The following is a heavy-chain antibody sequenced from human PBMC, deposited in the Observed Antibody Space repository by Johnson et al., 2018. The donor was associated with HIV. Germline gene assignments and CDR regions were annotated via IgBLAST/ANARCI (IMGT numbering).Heavy chain of an antibody. D-gene: IGHD6-19*01. CDR1: GFTVSSNY. Sequence: VQLVESGGGLVQPGGSLRLSCVVSGFTVSSNYMSWVRQAPGKGLEWVSVIYSGGSTYYAESVKGGVTNARDNAKNSLYLQMNSLRPEDTAVYYCARDHGWSRGWLFDAFDIWGQGTMVTVSS. CDR3: ARDHGWSRGWLFDAFDI. J-gene: IGHJ3*02. V-gene: IGHV3-66*01. CDR2: IYSGGST.